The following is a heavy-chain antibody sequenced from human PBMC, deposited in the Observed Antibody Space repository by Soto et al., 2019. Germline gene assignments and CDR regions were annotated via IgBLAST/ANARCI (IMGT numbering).Heavy chain of an antibody. CDR3: AREGGSSWQRATYWFDP. CDR2: IGGSGGAT. J-gene: IGHJ5*02. CDR1: GFGFDSFA. V-gene: IGHV3-23*01. Sequence: GGSLRLSCVGSGFGFDSFAMSWVRQAPGKGLEWVSGIGGSGGATVYADSVKGRFTISRDNSRNTLYLQMNFLRGGDTAVYYCAREGGSSWQRATYWFDPWGQGTLVTVSS. D-gene: IGHD6-13*01.